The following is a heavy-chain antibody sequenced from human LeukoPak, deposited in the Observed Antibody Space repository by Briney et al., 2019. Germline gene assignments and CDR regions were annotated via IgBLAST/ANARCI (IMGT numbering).Heavy chain of an antibody. J-gene: IGHJ4*02. V-gene: IGHV3-23*01. Sequence: GGSLRLSCAASGFTFSSYGMSWVLQAPGKGLEWVSAISGSGGSTYYADSVKGRFTISRDNAKNSLYLQMNSLRAEDTAVYYCARDGDYYGSGYFDYWGQGTLVTVSS. CDR3: ARDGDYYGSGYFDY. CDR2: ISGSGGST. CDR1: GFTFSSYG. D-gene: IGHD3-10*01.